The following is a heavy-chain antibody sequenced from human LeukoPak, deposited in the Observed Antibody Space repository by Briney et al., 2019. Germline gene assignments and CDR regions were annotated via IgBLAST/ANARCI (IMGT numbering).Heavy chain of an antibody. J-gene: IGHJ4*02. D-gene: IGHD4-17*01. CDR1: GFTFSSYW. Sequence: GSLRLSCAASGFTFSSYWMSWIRQTPGKGLEWIGEVNHSGYTNMNPSLKSRVTISVDTSKNQFSLMMTSVTAADTAVYFCARMTTGHDYWGQGILVTVSS. CDR2: VNHSGYT. V-gene: IGHV4-34*01. CDR3: ARMTTGHDY.